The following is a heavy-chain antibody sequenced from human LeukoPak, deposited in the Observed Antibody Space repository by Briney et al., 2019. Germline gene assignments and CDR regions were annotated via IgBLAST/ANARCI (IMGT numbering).Heavy chain of an antibody. CDR3: ARGIYYDSSGYLGPDSFDP. V-gene: IGHV3-21*01. CDR2: ISSSSSYI. Sequence: SGGSLRLSCAASGFTFSTYSMNWVRQAPVKGLEWVSSISSSSSYIYYADSVKGRFTISRDNAKNSLYLQMNSLRAEDTAVYYCARGIYYDSSGYLGPDSFDPWGQGTLVTVSS. J-gene: IGHJ5*02. D-gene: IGHD3-22*01. CDR1: GFTFSTYS.